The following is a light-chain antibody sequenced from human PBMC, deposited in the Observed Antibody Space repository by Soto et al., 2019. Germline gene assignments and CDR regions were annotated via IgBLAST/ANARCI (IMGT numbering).Light chain of an antibody. CDR2: DAS. Sequence: TQSPATLSVSPGESATLSCRASQSVSSNLAWYQHKPGQAPRLLIYDASSRATGIPDRFSGSGSGTDFTLTISRLEPEDFAVYYCQQYGSSPRTFGQGTKVDIK. CDR1: QSVSSN. J-gene: IGKJ1*01. V-gene: IGKV3-20*01. CDR3: QQYGSSPRT.